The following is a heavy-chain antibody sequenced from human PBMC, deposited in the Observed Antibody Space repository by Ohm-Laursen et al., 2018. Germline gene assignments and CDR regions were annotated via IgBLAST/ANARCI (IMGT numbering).Heavy chain of an antibody. CDR3: ASAYGSGRSYGMDV. V-gene: IGHV3-74*01. CDR2: INTDGSGT. Sequence: SLRLSCAASGFTFSSYAMSWVRQAPGKGLVWVSHINTDGSGTNYADSVKGRFTISRDNAKNTLSLQMNSLRAEDTAVYYCASAYGSGRSYGMDVWGQGTTVTVSS. CDR1: GFTFSSYA. D-gene: IGHD3-10*01. J-gene: IGHJ6*02.